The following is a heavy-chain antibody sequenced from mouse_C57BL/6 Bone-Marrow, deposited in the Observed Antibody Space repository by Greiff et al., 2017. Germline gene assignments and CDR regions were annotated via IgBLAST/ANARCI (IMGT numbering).Heavy chain of an antibody. CDR3: ARTIFITTVVGYFDY. Sequence: VQLQQPGAELVRPGSSVKLSCKASGYTFTSYWMHWVKQRPIQGLEWIGNIDPSDSETHYNQKFKDKATLTVDKSSSTAYMQLSSLTSEDSAVYYCARTIFITTVVGYFDYWGQGTTLTVSS. CDR2: IDPSDSET. D-gene: IGHD1-1*01. V-gene: IGHV1-52*01. CDR1: GYTFTSYW. J-gene: IGHJ2*01.